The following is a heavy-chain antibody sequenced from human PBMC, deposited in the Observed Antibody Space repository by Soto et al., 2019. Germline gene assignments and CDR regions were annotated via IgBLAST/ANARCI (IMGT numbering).Heavy chain of an antibody. D-gene: IGHD5-18*01. CDR1: GFTFSSYD. CDR3: ARAGYSYGGYGMDV. V-gene: IGHV3-13*01. J-gene: IGHJ6*02. Sequence: GGSLRLSCAASGFTFSSYDMHWVRQATGKGLEWVSAIGTAGDTYYPGSVKGRFTISRENAKNSLHLQMNSLRAEDTAVYYCARAGYSYGGYGMDVWGQGTTVTVS. CDR2: IGTAGDT.